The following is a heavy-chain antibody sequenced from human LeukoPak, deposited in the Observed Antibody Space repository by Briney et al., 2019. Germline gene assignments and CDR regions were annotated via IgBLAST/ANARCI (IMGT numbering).Heavy chain of an antibody. CDR1: GYTFTSYG. Sequence: ASVKVSCKASGYTFTSYGISWVRQAPGQGLEWMGWISAYNGNTNYAQKLQGRVTMTTDTSTSTAYMELRSLRSDDTAVYYCARRSDMDYYYGMDVWGQGTTVTVSS. CDR3: ARRSDMDYYYGMDV. J-gene: IGHJ6*02. V-gene: IGHV1-18*01. D-gene: IGHD3-9*01. CDR2: ISAYNGNT.